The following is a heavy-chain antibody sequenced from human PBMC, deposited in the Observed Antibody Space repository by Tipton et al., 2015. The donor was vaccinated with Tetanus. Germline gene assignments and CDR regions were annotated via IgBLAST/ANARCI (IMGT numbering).Heavy chain of an antibody. CDR1: GFSVSNNY. J-gene: IGHJ4*02. CDR3: AKLKSRGDSSAIEH. V-gene: IGHV3-53*01. CDR2: VSASGNT. Sequence: SLRLSCAASGFSVSNNYMSWVRQAPGKGLEWVSGVSASGNTNYADSVDGRFTISRDNAKNTMYLQMNSLRAEDTATYYCAKLKSRGDSSAIEHWGQGTLVTVSS. D-gene: IGHD2-21*02.